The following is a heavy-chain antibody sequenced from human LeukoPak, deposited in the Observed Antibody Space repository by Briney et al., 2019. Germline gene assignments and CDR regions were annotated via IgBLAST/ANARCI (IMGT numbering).Heavy chain of an antibody. Sequence: GGSLRLSCAASGFTLSNYGMHWVRQAPGKGVEWVTFIRFDGSNKYYAASVKGRFTISRDNSKNTLYLQLNSLRTEDTAVYYCAKGFSGKFDYWGQGTLVTVSS. V-gene: IGHV3-30*02. J-gene: IGHJ4*02. D-gene: IGHD1-26*01. CDR3: AKGFSGKFDY. CDR1: GFTLSNYG. CDR2: IRFDGSNK.